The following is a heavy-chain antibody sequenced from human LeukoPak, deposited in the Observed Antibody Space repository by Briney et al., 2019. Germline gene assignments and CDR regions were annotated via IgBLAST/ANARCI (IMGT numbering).Heavy chain of an antibody. J-gene: IGHJ5*02. CDR1: GFTFSSYA. CDR2: ISYDGSNK. V-gene: IGHV3-30*04. Sequence: PGGSLRLSCAASGFTFSSYAMHWVRQAPGKGLEWVAVISYDGSNKYYADSVKGRFTISRDNSKNTLYLQMNSLRTEDTGKYYCRWYYDSVWGSSRPDLWGQGTLVTASS. CDR3: RWYYDSVWGSSRPDL. D-gene: IGHD3-16*02.